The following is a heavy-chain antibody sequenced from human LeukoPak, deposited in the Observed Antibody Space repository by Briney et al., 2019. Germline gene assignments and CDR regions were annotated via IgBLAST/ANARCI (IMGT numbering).Heavy chain of an antibody. CDR2: IASDGSST. Sequence: GGSLRLSCAASGFTFSSYWMNWVRQAQGKGLVWVSRIASDGSSTTYADSVKGRFSISRDNAKNTLYLQMNSLRVEDTAVYYCARGRPHGNDYWGQGTLVTVSS. CDR3: ARGRPHGNDY. J-gene: IGHJ4*02. V-gene: IGHV3-74*01. D-gene: IGHD4-23*01. CDR1: GFTFSSYW.